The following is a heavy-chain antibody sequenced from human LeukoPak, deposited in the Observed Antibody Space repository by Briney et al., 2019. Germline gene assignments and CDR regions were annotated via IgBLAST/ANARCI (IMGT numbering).Heavy chain of an antibody. J-gene: IGHJ3*02. V-gene: IGHV3-9*03. CDR3: AKLVGYRDAFDI. CDR2: ISWNSGSI. CDR1: GFTFDDYA. Sequence: GGSLRLSRAASGFTFDDYAMHWVRQAPGKGLEWVSGISWNSGSIGYADSVKGRFTISRDNAKNSLYLQMNSLRAEDMALYYCAKLVGYRDAFDIWGQGTMVTVSS. D-gene: IGHD5-18*01.